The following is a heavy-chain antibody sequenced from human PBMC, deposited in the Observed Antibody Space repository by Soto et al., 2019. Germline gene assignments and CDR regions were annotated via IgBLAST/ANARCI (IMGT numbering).Heavy chain of an antibody. V-gene: IGHV3-74*02. CDR1: GFTVSSNY. CDR3: ARGGYYRYDAFDI. J-gene: IGHJ3*02. CDR2: IDSDGSSI. D-gene: IGHD3-22*01. Sequence: EVQLVESGGGLIQPGGSLRLSCAASGFTVSSNYMSWVRQAPGKGLEWVSRIDSDGSSISYADSVKGRFTISRDNAKNTLYLQMNSLRAEDTAVYYCARGGYYRYDAFDIWGQGTMVTVSS.